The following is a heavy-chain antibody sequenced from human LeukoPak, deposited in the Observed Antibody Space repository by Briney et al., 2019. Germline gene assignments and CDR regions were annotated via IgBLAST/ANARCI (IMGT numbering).Heavy chain of an antibody. D-gene: IGHD3-10*01. Sequence: PSETLSLTCAVYGGSFSGYYWSWIRQPPGKGLGWVGEINHSGSTNYNPSLKSRVTISVDTSKNQFSLKLSSVTAADTAVYYCATSYYGSGPAANFDYWGQGTLVTVSS. CDR3: ATSYYGSGPAANFDY. V-gene: IGHV4-34*01. CDR2: INHSGST. J-gene: IGHJ4*02. CDR1: GGSFSGYY.